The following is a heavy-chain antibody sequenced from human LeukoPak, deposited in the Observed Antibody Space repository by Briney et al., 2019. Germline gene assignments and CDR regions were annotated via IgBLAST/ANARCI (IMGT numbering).Heavy chain of an antibody. CDR1: GGSISSYY. CDR2: IYYSGST. Sequence: SETLSLTCTVSGGSISSYYWSWIRQPPGKGLEWIGYIYYSGSTNYNPSLKSRVTISVDTSKNQFSLKLSSVTAADTAVYYCARVHGNCGGDCSNWFDPWGQGTLVTVSS. CDR3: ARVHGNCGGDCSNWFDP. J-gene: IGHJ5*02. D-gene: IGHD2-21*01. V-gene: IGHV4-59*01.